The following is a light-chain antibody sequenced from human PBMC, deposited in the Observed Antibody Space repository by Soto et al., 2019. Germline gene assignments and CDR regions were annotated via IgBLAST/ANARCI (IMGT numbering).Light chain of an antibody. CDR1: QGISSA. CDR2: DAS. Sequence: AIQLTQSPSSLSASVGDRVTITCRASQGISSALAWYQQKPGKAPKLLIYDASSLESGVPSRFSGSGSGTDFTLTISSLQHEDFATYYCQQFNSYPRNTFGQGTKLEIK. CDR3: QQFNSYPRNT. V-gene: IGKV1-13*02. J-gene: IGKJ2*01.